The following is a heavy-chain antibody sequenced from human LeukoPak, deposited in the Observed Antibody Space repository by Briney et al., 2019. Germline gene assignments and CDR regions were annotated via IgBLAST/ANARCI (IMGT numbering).Heavy chain of an antibody. J-gene: IGHJ4*02. CDR2: ISSSGSAI. Sequence: GGSLRLSCAASGFTFSDYYMSWIRQAPGKGLEWVSYISSSGSAIYYADSVKGRFTISRDNAKNSLYLQMNSLRAEDTAVYYCARDLSGWPETIDYWGQGTLVTVSS. CDR3: ARDLSGWPETIDY. V-gene: IGHV3-11*01. CDR1: GFTFSDYY. D-gene: IGHD6-19*01.